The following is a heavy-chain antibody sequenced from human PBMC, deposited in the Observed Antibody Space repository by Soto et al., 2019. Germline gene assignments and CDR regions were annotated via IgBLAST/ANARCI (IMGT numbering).Heavy chain of an antibody. J-gene: IGHJ6*02. D-gene: IGHD6-19*01. Sequence: GGSLRLSCAASGFTFDDYAMHWVRQAPGKGLEWVSLISGDGGSTYYADSEKGRFTISRDNSKNSLYLQMNSLRTEDTALYDSAKDSRSKQWLVQGFYYYYGMDVWGQGTTVTVSS. CDR1: GFTFDDYA. CDR3: AKDSRSKQWLVQGFYYYYGMDV. V-gene: IGHV3-43*02. CDR2: ISGDGGST.